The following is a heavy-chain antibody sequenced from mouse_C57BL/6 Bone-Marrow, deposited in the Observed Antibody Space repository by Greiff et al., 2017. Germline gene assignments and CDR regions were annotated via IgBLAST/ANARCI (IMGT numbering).Heavy chain of an antibody. J-gene: IGHJ3*01. Sequence: VQLQQSGPELVKPGASVKISCKASGYAFSSSWMNWVKQRPGKGLEWIGRIYPGDGDTNYNGKFKGKATLTADKSSSTAYMQLSSLTSEDSAVYFCASQYDYDEAYWGQGTLVTVSA. CDR2: IYPGDGDT. CDR1: GYAFSSSW. CDR3: ASQYDYDEAY. D-gene: IGHD2-4*01. V-gene: IGHV1-82*01.